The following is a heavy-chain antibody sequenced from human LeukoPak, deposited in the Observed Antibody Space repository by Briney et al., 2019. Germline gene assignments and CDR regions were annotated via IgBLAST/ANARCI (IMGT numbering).Heavy chain of an antibody. J-gene: IGHJ5*02. CDR3: ARETGDDSSGFYDGFDP. CDR1: GYTFTSYY. Sequence: ASVKVSCKASGYTFTSYYMHWVRQAPGQGLEWMGIINPSGGSTSYAQKFQGRVTMTRDTSTSTVYMELSSLRSEDTAVYYCARETGDDSSGFYDGFDPGGQGTLVTVSS. D-gene: IGHD6-19*01. CDR2: INPSGGST. V-gene: IGHV1-46*01.